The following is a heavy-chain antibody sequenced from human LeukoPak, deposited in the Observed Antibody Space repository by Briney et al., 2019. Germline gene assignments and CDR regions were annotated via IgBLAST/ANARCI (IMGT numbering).Heavy chain of an antibody. CDR1: GGSISSYY. CDR2: IYYSGST. V-gene: IGHV4-4*07. Sequence: SETLSLTCTVSGGSISSYYWSWIRQPAGKGLEWIGSIYYSGSTYYNPSLKSRVTISVDTSKNQFSLKLSSVTAADTAVYYCARGSMIVDGMDVWGQGTTVTVSS. J-gene: IGHJ6*02. CDR3: ARGSMIVDGMDV. D-gene: IGHD3-22*01.